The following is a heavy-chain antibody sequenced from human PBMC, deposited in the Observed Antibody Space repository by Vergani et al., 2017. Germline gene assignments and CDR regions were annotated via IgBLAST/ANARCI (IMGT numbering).Heavy chain of an antibody. CDR1: GFTFSSYS. Sequence: EVQLVESGGGLVQPGGSLRLSCAASGFTFSSYSMNWVRQAPGKGLEWVSYISSSSSTIYYADSVKGRFTISRDNAKNSLYLQMNSLRAEDTAVYYCAIINNVVAALFDYWGQGTLLTVSS. CDR3: AIINNVVAALFDY. J-gene: IGHJ4*02. D-gene: IGHD2-15*01. V-gene: IGHV3-48*01. CDR2: ISSSSSTI.